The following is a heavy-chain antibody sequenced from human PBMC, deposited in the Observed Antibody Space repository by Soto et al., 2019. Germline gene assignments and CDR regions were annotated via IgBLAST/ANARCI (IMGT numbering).Heavy chain of an antibody. D-gene: IGHD3-16*02. CDR2: ISSNSDAM. V-gene: IGHV3-48*01. Sequence: EVQLVESGGGFVQPGGSLRLSCAASGFTFNTFPMNWDRLAPGKGLEWLSHISSNSDAMYYADSVKGRFTISRDNARKSLYLQMTSLIVDDTAVYYCVRDYQYGFDMWGQGTMVTVSS. J-gene: IGHJ3*02. CDR1: GFTFNTFP. CDR3: VRDYQYGFDM.